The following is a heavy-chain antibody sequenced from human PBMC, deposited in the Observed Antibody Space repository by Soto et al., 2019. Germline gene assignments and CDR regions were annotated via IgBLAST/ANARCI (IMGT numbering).Heavy chain of an antibody. D-gene: IGHD6-19*01. CDR2: IIPLYGTV. Sequence: ASVKVSCKASGGTFNSYGISWVRQAPGQGLDWMGVIIPLYGTVNYAQKFQGRVSITADKSTSTAYMDLNSLRSEDTAVYYCAQGQWLVAWFDPWGQGTLVTVSS. J-gene: IGHJ5*02. CDR3: AQGQWLVAWFDP. CDR1: GGTFNSYG. V-gene: IGHV1-69*06.